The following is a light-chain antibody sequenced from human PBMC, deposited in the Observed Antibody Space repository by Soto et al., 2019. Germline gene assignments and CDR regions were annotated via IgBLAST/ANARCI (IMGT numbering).Light chain of an antibody. J-gene: IGKJ3*01. CDR1: QSVSSY. CDR2: DAS. Sequence: DIVLTQSPATLSLSPGERATLSCRACQSVSSYLAWYQQKPGQAPRLLIYDASNRATGIPARFSGSGSGTDFTLTISSLEPEDFAVYYCQQRSNWPPIFTFGPGTKVDIK. V-gene: IGKV3-11*01. CDR3: QQRSNWPPIFT.